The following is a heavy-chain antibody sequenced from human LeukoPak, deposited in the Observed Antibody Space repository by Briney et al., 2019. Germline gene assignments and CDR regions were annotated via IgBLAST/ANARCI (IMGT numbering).Heavy chain of an antibody. CDR3: ARVGYSSGWSHFDL. D-gene: IGHD6-19*01. CDR2: IYTSGST. J-gene: IGHJ2*01. Sequence: SETLSLTCTVSGGSISSYYWSWIRQPAGKGLEWIGRIYTSGSTNYNPSLKSRVTMSVDTSKNQFSLKLSSVTAADTAVYYCARVGYSSGWSHFDLWGRGTLVTVSS. CDR1: GGSISSYY. V-gene: IGHV4-4*07.